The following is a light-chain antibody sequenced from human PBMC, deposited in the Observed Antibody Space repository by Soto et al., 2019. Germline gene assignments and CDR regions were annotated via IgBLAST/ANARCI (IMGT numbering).Light chain of an antibody. V-gene: IGKV3-11*01. Sequence: EIVMTQSPATLSLSPGERATLSCRASQSVGSYLVWYQQKPGQAPRLLIYDASNRVTGIPASFTGSGSGTVFILIISSLEPEYFAVYYCQQRIQWPLTFGGGTKVESK. CDR3: QQRIQWPLT. J-gene: IGKJ4*01. CDR1: QSVGSY. CDR2: DAS.